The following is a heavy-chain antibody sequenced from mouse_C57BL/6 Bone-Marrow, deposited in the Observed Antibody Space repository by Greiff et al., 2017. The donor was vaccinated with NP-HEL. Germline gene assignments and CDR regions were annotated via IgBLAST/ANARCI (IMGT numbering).Heavy chain of an antibody. CDR3: ASHYDGYFPFAY. Sequence: QVTLKESGPGLVQPSQSLSITCTVSGFSLTSYGVHWVRQSPGKGLEWLGVIWSGGSTDYNAAFISRLSISKDNSKSQVFFKMNSLQADDTAIYYCASHYDGYFPFAYWGQGTLVTVSA. D-gene: IGHD2-3*01. J-gene: IGHJ3*01. CDR2: IWSGGST. CDR1: GFSLTSYG. V-gene: IGHV2-2*01.